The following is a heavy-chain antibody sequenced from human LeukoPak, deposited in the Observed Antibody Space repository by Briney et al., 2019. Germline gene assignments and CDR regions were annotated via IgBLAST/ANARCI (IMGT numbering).Heavy chain of an antibody. J-gene: IGHJ4*02. CDR3: ARTIRRYDGSGYSPNYFEY. CDR1: GYSFQTKW. V-gene: IGHV5-51*01. CDR2: IYPGDSDT. D-gene: IGHD3-22*01. Sequence: GESLKICCHGPGYSFQTKWIRWVRQMPGKGLEWMGIIYPGDSDTRYSPSFQGQVTISADKSISTAYLQWTSLKASATAIDYCARTIRRYDGSGYSPNYFEYWGQGTLVTVSS.